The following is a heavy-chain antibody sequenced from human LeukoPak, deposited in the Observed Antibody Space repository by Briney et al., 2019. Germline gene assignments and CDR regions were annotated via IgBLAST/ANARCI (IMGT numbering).Heavy chain of an antibody. D-gene: IGHD5-24*01. CDR2: ISYDGSNK. V-gene: IGHV3-30*04. J-gene: IGHJ4*02. CDR1: GFTYTKHA. CDR3: AKDHPRWLAYYFDY. Sequence: PGGSLRLSCAASGFTYTKHAMHWVRQAPGKGLEWVAVISYDGSNKYYADSVKGRFTISRDNSKNTLYLQMNSLRAEDTAVYYCAKDHPRWLAYYFDYWGQGTLVTVSS.